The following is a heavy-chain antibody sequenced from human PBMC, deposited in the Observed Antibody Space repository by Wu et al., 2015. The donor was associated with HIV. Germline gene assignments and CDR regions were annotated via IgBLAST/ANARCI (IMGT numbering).Heavy chain of an antibody. Sequence: HVQLEQSGAVVRKPGASVRVPCKVSGNSLTKLSIHWVRQAPGKGLEWMGGFDPEDGKTIYAQRFQGRVAMTEDTSTDTAYMDVKSLTSDDTAVFYCTAFPRDIWSTGLPYWGQGTLVTVSS. CDR1: GNSLTKLS. J-gene: IGHJ1*01. CDR3: TAFPRDIWSTGLPY. V-gene: IGHV1-24*01. D-gene: IGHD3-16*01. CDR2: FDPEDGKT.